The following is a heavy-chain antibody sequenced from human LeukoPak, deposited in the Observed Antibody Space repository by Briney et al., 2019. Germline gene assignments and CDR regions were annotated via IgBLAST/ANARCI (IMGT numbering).Heavy chain of an antibody. CDR3: AKDGYSSFPYYFDY. J-gene: IGHJ4*02. CDR1: GFTFSSYG. Sequence: PGGSLRLSCAASGFTFSSYGMHWVRQAPGKGLEWVAVISYDGSNKYYADSVKGRFTISRDNSKNTLYLQMNSLRAEDTAVYYCAKDGYSSFPYYFDYWGQGTLVTVSS. D-gene: IGHD6-19*01. CDR2: ISYDGSNK. V-gene: IGHV3-30*18.